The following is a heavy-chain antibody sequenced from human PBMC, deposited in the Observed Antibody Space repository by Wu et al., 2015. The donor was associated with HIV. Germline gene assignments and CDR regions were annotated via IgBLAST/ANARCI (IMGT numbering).Heavy chain of an antibody. V-gene: IGHV1-69*12. CDR3: ARDRSIGASIAADAFDI. J-gene: IGHJ3*02. D-gene: IGHD6-6*01. Sequence: QVQLVQSGAEVKKPGSSVKVSCKASGGTFSSYAISWVRQAPGQGLEWMGGIIPIFGTANYAQKFQGRVTITADESTSTAYMELSSLRSEDTAVYYCARDRSIGASIAADAFDIWGQGDNGHRLF. CDR1: GGTFSSYA. CDR2: IIPIFGTA.